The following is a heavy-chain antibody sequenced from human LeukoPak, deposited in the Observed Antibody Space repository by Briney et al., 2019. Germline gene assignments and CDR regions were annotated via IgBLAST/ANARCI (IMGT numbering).Heavy chain of an antibody. V-gene: IGHV4-39*07. Sequence: KASETLSLTCTVSGGSISSGTYYWGWIRQPPGKGLEWIGSIYYSGTTYYNPSLKSRVTISVDTSKNQFSLKLSSVTAADTAVYYCARTGLSSGYYDGGAFDIWGQGTMVTVSP. D-gene: IGHD3-22*01. CDR1: GGSISSGTYY. CDR2: IYYSGTT. CDR3: ARTGLSSGYYDGGAFDI. J-gene: IGHJ3*02.